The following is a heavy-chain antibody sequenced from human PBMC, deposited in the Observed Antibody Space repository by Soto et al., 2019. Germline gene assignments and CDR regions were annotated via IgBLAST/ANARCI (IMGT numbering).Heavy chain of an antibody. CDR1: EDIFNNFG. CDR3: ARDLTRFCSGGSCPFSM. Sequence: QAQLVQSGAEVKKPGASVKVACTASEDIFNNFGITWVRQAPGQGLEWLGWVSYYNGNTNYAHRLQGRVFMTTDTATSTAYWELRILTFNDTAVYYCARDLTRFCSGGSCPFSMWGQGTQVIVSS. CDR2: VSYYNGNT. V-gene: IGHV1-18*01. J-gene: IGHJ4*02. D-gene: IGHD2-15*01.